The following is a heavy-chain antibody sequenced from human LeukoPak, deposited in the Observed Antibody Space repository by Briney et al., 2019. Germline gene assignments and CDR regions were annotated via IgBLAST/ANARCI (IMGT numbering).Heavy chain of an antibody. Sequence: PGGSLRLSCAASGFTFSSYSMNWVRQAPGKGLEWVSYISSSSTIYYADSVKGRFTISRDNAKNSLYLQMNSLRAEDTAVYYCARDSVGSLDYWGQGTLVTVSS. CDR1: GFTFSSYS. CDR3: ARDSVGSLDY. CDR2: ISSSSTI. D-gene: IGHD1-26*01. V-gene: IGHV3-48*01. J-gene: IGHJ4*02.